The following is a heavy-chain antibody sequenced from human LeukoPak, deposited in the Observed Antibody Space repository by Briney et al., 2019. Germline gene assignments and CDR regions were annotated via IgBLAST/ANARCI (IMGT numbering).Heavy chain of an antibody. CDR2: IWSDGTNK. J-gene: IGHJ3*02. CDR3: ARDPWVYDILTGYGSQDAFDI. D-gene: IGHD3-9*01. V-gene: IGHV3-33*01. Sequence: GRSLRLSCAASGFTFSSYGTHWVRQAPGKGLEWVAVIWSDGTNKYYADSVKGRLTISRDNSRNTLYLQMNSLRAEDTAVYYCARDPWVYDILTGYGSQDAFDIWGQGTMVTVSS. CDR1: GFTFSSYG.